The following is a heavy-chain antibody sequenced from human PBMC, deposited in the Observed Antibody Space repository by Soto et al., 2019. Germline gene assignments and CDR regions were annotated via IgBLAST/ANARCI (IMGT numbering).Heavy chain of an antibody. D-gene: IGHD6-19*01. CDR2: INADNRYT. Sequence: QVHLVQSGAEVKKPGASVRVSCKASGYTFTDYAIHWVRQAPGQGLEWMGWINADNRYTKSSQRFQGRISLTRDISASTMYMELSGLTSDDTAVYFCARDRHGYTSGWYGVLDHWGQGTLVTVSS. J-gene: IGHJ4*02. CDR3: ARDRHGYTSGWYGVLDH. CDR1: GYTFTDYA. V-gene: IGHV1-3*01.